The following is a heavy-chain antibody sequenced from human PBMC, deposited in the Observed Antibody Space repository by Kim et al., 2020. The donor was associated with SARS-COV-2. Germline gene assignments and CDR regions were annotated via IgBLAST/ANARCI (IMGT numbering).Heavy chain of an antibody. V-gene: IGHV4-39*01. CDR1: GGSMNTSGYY. Sequence: SETLSLTCSVSGGSMNTSGYYWGWIRQPPGKGLEWIGSVYDSGSPYYNPSLKSRLTISADTSRGQFSLNLHSVSAADTAVYYCARRNRDWNDAFDVWGQGTMVAVSS. J-gene: IGHJ3*01. CDR2: VYDSGSP. D-gene: IGHD1-1*01. CDR3: ARRNRDWNDAFDV.